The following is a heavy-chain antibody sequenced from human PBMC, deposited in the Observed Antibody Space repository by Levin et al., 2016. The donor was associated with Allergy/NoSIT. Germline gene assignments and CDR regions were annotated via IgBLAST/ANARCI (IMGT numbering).Heavy chain of an antibody. D-gene: IGHD4-23*01. CDR3: ARERWQGLDSWFDP. CDR2: ISSSSTYI. V-gene: IGHV3-21*01. J-gene: IGHJ5*02. Sequence: WIRQPPGKGLEWVSCISSSSTYIYYADSVKGRFTISRDNAKNSLYLQMNSLRVEDTAVYYCARERWQGLDSWFDPWGQGTLVTVSS.